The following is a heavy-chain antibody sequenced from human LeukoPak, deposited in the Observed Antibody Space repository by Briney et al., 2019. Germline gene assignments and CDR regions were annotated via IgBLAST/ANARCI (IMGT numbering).Heavy chain of an antibody. Sequence: SETLSLTRTVSGGSISSGDYYWSWIRQPPGKGLEWIGYIYYSGSTYYNPSLKSRVTISVDTSKNQFSLKLSSVTAADTAVYYCARGPLLGYCSGGSCYYYYYMDVWGKGTTVTVSS. CDR2: IYYSGST. J-gene: IGHJ6*03. CDR1: GGSISSGDYY. CDR3: ARGPLLGYCSGGSCYYYYYMDV. D-gene: IGHD2-15*01. V-gene: IGHV4-30-4*08.